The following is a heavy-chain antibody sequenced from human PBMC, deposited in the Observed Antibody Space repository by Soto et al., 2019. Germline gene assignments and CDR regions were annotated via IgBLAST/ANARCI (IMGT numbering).Heavy chain of an antibody. CDR1: GFTLSTYG. CDR3: ARIRGYWYGLDV. J-gene: IGHJ6*02. V-gene: IGHV3-23*01. CDR2: ITGTGGNT. Sequence: LGGSLRLSCAGSGFTLSTYGMTWVRQAPGKGLEWVSAITGTGGNTYYVDSVKGRFTSSRDNSKNMLYLQMNSVRVEDTAVYYCARIRGYWYGLDVWGQGTTVTVSS.